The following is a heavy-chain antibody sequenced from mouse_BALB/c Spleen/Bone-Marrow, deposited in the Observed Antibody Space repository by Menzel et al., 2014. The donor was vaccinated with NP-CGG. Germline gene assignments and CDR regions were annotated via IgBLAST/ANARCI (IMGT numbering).Heavy chain of an antibody. CDR1: GFTFSSYA. CDR3: TRPRFAY. CDR2: ISSGGSYT. J-gene: IGHJ3*01. V-gene: IGHV5-9-1*01. Sequence: EVMLVESGGGLVKPGGSLKLSCAASGFTFSSYAMSWVRQTPEKRLEWGATISSGGSYTYYPDSVKGRFTISRDNAKNTLYLQMSSLRSEDTAMYFCTRPRFAYWGQGTLVTVSA.